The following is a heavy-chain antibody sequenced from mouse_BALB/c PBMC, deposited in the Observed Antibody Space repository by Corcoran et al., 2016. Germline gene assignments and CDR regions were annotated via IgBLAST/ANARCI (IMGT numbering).Heavy chain of an antibody. J-gene: IGHJ3*01. V-gene: IGHV9-1*02. CDR2: INTYTGEP. Sequence: QIQLVQSGPELKKPGETVKISCKASGYTFTNYGMNWVKQAPGKGLKWMGWINTYTGEPTYADDFKGRFAFSLETSASTAYFQINNLKNEDMATYFCAREAPIESWFAYWGQGTLVTVSA. CDR1: GYTFTNYG. D-gene: IGHD3-1*01. CDR3: AREAPIESWFAY.